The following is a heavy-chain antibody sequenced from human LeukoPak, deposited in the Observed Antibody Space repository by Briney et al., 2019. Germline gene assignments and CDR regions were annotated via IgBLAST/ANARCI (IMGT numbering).Heavy chain of an antibody. V-gene: IGHV3-23*01. CDR1: GFTFSSYA. J-gene: IGHJ4*02. CDR3: ARMLPGIAVAGTGGLGDY. Sequence: GGSLRLSCVVSGFTFSSYAMSWVRQAPGKGLEWVSAISGSGGSTYYADSVKGRFTISRDNSKNTLYLQMNSLRAEDTAVYYCARMLPGIAVAGTGGLGDYWGQGTLVTVSS. D-gene: IGHD6-19*01. CDR2: ISGSGGST.